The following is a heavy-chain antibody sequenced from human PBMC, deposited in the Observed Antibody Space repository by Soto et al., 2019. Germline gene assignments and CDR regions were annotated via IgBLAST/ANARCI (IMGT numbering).Heavy chain of an antibody. CDR3: ARARYFDWPVYDY. CDR2: INPNSGGT. V-gene: IGHV1-2*02. CDR1: GYTFTVYY. J-gene: IGHJ4*02. D-gene: IGHD3-9*01. Sequence: ASVKVSCKASGYTFTVYYMHCVRQSPGQGLEWMGWINPNSGGTNYAQKFQGRVTMTRDTSISTAYMELSRLRSDDTAVYYCARARYFDWPVYDYWGQGTLVTVSS.